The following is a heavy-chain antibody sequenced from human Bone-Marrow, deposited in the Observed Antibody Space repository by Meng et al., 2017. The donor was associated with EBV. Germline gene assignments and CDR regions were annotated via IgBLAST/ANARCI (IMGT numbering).Heavy chain of an antibody. CDR2: IYSGGNT. CDR1: GFTVNSNY. Sequence: EVQRVGSGGGLIQPGGSLRLSWAASGFTVNSNYMSWVRQAPGKGLEWVSVIYSGGNTYYADSVKGRFTISRDNSKNTLYLQMNSLRVEGTAVYYCARDRHPRAFDYWGQGTLVTVSS. J-gene: IGHJ4*02. CDR3: ARDRHPRAFDY. V-gene: IGHV3-53*01.